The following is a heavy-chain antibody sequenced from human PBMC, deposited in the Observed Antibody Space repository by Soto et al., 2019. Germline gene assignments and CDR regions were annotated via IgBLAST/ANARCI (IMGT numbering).Heavy chain of an antibody. Sequence: GGSLRLSCAASGFTFSSYAMSWVRQAPGKGLEWVSAISGSGGSTYYADSVKGRFTISRDNSKNTLYLQMNSLRAEDTAVYYCAKVGTTVTTLYYYYMDVWGKGTTVTVSS. J-gene: IGHJ6*03. D-gene: IGHD4-4*01. CDR2: ISGSGGST. CDR3: AKVGTTVTTLYYYYMDV. CDR1: GFTFSSYA. V-gene: IGHV3-23*01.